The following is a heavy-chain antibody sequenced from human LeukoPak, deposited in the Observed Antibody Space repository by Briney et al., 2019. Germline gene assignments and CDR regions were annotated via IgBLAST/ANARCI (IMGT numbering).Heavy chain of an antibody. V-gene: IGHV3-66*01. D-gene: IGHD3-9*01. CDR2: IHSGRST. CDR3: ARKGLRYFEWLSD. Sequence: GGPLRLSCAASGFSVTSHYMSWVRQAPGKGLEGVSVIHSGRSTYDADSVKGRFTVSRDKSKNTLYLQMNSLRAEDTAVYYCARKGLRYFEWLSDWGQGTLVTVSA. J-gene: IGHJ1*01. CDR1: GFSVTSHY.